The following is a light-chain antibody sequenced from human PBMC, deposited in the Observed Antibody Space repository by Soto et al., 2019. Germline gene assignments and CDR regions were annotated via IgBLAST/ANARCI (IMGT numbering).Light chain of an antibody. CDR2: DAS. J-gene: IGKJ1*01. V-gene: IGKV1-5*01. Sequence: DIQMTQSPSTLSASVGDRVTITCRASQSINNWLAWYQQKPGNAPKLLIFDASSLESGVPSRFSGSGYGTEFSLTISSLQPDDFATYYCHHLTFGQGTKVEVK. CDR3: HHLT. CDR1: QSINNW.